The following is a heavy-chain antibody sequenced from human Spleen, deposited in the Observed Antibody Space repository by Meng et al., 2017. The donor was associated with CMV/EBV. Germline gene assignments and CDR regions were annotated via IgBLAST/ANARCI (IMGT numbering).Heavy chain of an antibody. V-gene: IGHV1-18*01. Sequence: IKWVRQATGQGLEWMGWISGYNGNTNYAQKRQGRVTMTTDTSTSTAYMELRSLRSDDTAVYYCAREGYCSSSSCYRGGYYYYGMDVWGQGTTVTVSS. J-gene: IGHJ6*02. D-gene: IGHD2-2*02. CDR2: ISGYNGNT. CDR3: AREGYCSSSSCYRGGYYYYGMDV.